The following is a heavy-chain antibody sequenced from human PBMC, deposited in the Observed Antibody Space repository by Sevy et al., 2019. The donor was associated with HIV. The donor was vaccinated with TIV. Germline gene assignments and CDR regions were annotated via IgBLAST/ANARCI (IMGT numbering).Heavy chain of an antibody. CDR2: FDPEDGET. J-gene: IGHJ4*02. CDR1: GYTLSELS. V-gene: IGHV1-24*01. Sequence: ASVKVSCKVSGYTLSELSIHWVRQAPGKGLEWMGRFDPEDGETIYGQKFQGRVTLTEDTSTDTAYMELRSLKTEDTAVYYCATTREYYEDSSGYLDFWGQGTLVTVSS. CDR3: ATTREYYEDSSGYLDF. D-gene: IGHD3-22*01.